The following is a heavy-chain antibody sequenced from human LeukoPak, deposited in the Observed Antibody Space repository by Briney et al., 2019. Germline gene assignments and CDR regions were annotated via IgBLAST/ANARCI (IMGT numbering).Heavy chain of an antibody. V-gene: IGHV4-34*01. J-gene: IGHJ4*02. CDR2: INHSGNT. Sequence: SETLSLTCAVYGGSFSGYYWSWIRQPPGKGLEWIGEINHSGNTNYNPSLKSRVTISVDTSKNQLSEKLISVTAADTAVYYCARGGGSGWFVDYWGQGTLVTVSS. D-gene: IGHD6-19*01. CDR3: ARGGGSGWFVDY. CDR1: GGSFSGYY.